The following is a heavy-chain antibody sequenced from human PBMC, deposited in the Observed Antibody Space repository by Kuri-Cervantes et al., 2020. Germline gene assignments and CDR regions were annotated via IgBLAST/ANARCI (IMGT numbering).Heavy chain of an antibody. CDR1: GYTFAGYY. Sequence: ASVKVSCKASGYTFAGYYMHWVRQAPEQGLEWMGWINPNSGGTNYAQKFQGRVTMTRDTSISTAYMELSRLRSDDTAVYYCASKTYSSSWWGTVDYYYGMDVWGQGTTVTVSS. CDR2: INPNSGGT. V-gene: IGHV1-2*02. CDR3: ASKTYSSSWWGTVDYYYGMDV. D-gene: IGHD6-13*01. J-gene: IGHJ6*02.